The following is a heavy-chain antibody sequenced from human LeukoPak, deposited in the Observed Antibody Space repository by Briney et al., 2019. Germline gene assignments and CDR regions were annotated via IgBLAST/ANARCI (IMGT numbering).Heavy chain of an antibody. D-gene: IGHD3-10*01. CDR1: GYKFTNYW. Sequence: GESLKITCKGSGYKFTNYWIAWVRQMPGQGLEWLGIIYPGDSDTRYSPSFQGQVTISADKSISTAYLQWSSLKASDTAMYYCASLRLWFGEPYYFDYWGQGTLVTVSS. CDR3: ASLRLWFGEPYYFDY. J-gene: IGHJ4*02. CDR2: IYPGDSDT. V-gene: IGHV5-51*01.